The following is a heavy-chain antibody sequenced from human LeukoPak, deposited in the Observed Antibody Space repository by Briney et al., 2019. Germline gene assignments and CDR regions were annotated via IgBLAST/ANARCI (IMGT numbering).Heavy chain of an antibody. CDR3: ARSNNIVGATYFDY. CDR2: ISSDGGST. J-gene: IGHJ4*02. Sequence: GGSLRLSRAASGFTFSTYAMHWVRQAPGKGLEYISSISSDGGSTYYADSVKGRFTISRDNSKNTLYLQMGRLRAEDMAVYYCARSNNIVGATYFDYWGQGTLVTVSS. V-gene: IGHV3-64*02. D-gene: IGHD1-26*01. CDR1: GFTFSTYA.